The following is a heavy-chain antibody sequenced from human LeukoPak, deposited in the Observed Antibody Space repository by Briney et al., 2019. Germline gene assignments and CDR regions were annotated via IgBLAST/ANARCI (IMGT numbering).Heavy chain of an antibody. D-gene: IGHD3-22*01. V-gene: IGHV4-34*01. J-gene: IGHJ3*02. CDR2: INHSGST. CDR3: HYYYDSRAAFDI. Sequence: NASETLSLTCAVYGGSFSGYYWSWIRQPPGKGLEWIGEINHSGSTNYNPSLESRVTISVDTSKNQFSLKLSSVTAADTAVYYCHYYYDSRAAFDIWGQGTMVTVSS. CDR1: GGSFSGYY.